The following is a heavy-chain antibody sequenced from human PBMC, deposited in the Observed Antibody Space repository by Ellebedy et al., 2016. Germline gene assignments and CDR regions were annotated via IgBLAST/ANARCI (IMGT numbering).Heavy chain of an antibody. CDR1: GYTFTSYG. D-gene: IGHD3-3*01. J-gene: IGHJ4*02. V-gene: IGHV1-18*01. Sequence: ASVKVSCKASGYTFTSYGISWVRQAPGQGLEWMGWISAYNGNTNYAQKLQGRVTMTTDTSTSTAYMELRSLRSDDTAVYYCARDPYDFWSGYYTGDPGLEIDYWGQGTLVTVSS. CDR2: ISAYNGNT. CDR3: ARDPYDFWSGYYTGDPGLEIDY.